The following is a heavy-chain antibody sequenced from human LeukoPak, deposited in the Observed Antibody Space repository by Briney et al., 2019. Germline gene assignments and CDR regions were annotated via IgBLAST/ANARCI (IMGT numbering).Heavy chain of an antibody. J-gene: IGHJ4*02. CDR2: ISSSSSYI. CDR1: GFTFSSYS. CDR3: ARAFGEQQLVYFDY. V-gene: IGHV3-21*01. Sequence: PEGSLRLSCAASGFTFSSYSMNWVRQAPGKGLEWVSSISSSSSYIYYADSVKGRFTISRDNAKNSLYLQMNSLRAEDTAVYYCARAFGEQQLVYFDYWGQGTLVTVSS. D-gene: IGHD6-13*01.